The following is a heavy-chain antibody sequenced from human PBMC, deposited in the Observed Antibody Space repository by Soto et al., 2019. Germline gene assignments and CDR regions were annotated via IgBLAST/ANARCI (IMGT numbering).Heavy chain of an antibody. CDR1: GFTFSSYW. Sequence: PGGSLRLSCAASGFTFSSYWMHWVRQAPGKGLEWVSRIKGDESSTNYADSVNGRFTISRDNAKNTFYLQMNSLTTEDTAVYYCARGAFGAYYFDSWGQGTLVTVSS. J-gene: IGHJ4*02. V-gene: IGHV3-74*01. CDR2: IKGDESST. D-gene: IGHD3-3*01. CDR3: ARGAFGAYYFDS.